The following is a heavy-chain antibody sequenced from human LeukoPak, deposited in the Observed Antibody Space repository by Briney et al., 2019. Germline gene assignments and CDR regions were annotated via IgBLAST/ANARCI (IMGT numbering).Heavy chain of an antibody. CDR3: ARETPRRGETRDGYR. D-gene: IGHD5-24*01. Sequence: GGSLRLSCAASGFTFSDYYMSWLRQAPGKGLEWVSYISSSGSTIYYADSVKGRFTISRDNPKNLLFLQINSLRVEGTAVYYCARETPRRGETRDGYRWGQGTVVTVSS. V-gene: IGHV3-11*04. CDR1: GFTFSDYY. J-gene: IGHJ4*02. CDR2: ISSSGSTI.